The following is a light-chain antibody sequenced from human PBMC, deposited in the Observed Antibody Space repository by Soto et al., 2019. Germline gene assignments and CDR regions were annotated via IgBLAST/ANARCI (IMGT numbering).Light chain of an antibody. Sequence: DIQMTQSPSSLSASVGDRVTITCRASQSISNYLNWYQQKPGKAPKLLIYAASSMQSGVPSRFSGSGXETXFXLTISSLQPDVSATYYCQQSFSPLWTFGQGTKVEV. CDR3: QQSFSPLWT. CDR2: AAS. J-gene: IGKJ1*01. V-gene: IGKV1-39*01. CDR1: QSISNY.